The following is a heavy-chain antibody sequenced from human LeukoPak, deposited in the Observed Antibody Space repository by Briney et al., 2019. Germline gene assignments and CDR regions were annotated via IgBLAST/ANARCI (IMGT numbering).Heavy chain of an antibody. CDR2: IGGSESIV. CDR3: AGEMVAETFDS. D-gene: IGHD2-8*01. Sequence: LSLTCAVYGGSFSGYYWSWIRQAPGKGLEWISDIGGSESIVSYGGSVRGRFTVSRDFAMNSLFLQLNSLSADDTAVYYCAGEMVAETFDSWGQGTLVTVSS. CDR1: GGSFSGYY. J-gene: IGHJ4*02. V-gene: IGHV3-11*01.